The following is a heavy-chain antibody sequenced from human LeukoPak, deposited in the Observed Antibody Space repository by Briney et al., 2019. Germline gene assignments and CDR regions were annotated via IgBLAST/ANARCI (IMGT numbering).Heavy chain of an antibody. CDR3: ARHNYYYDSSGYYDRGAFDI. Sequence: SETLSLTCTVSGGSISSYYWSWIRQPPGKGLEWIGYIYYSGSTNYNPSLESRVTMSVDTSKNQFSLKLRSVTAADTAVYYCARHNYYYDSSGYYDRGAFDIWGQGTMVTVSS. V-gene: IGHV4-59*08. J-gene: IGHJ3*02. D-gene: IGHD3-22*01. CDR1: GGSISSYY. CDR2: IYYSGST.